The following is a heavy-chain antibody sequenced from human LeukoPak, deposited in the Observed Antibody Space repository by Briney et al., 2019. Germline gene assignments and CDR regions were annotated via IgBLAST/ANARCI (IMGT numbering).Heavy chain of an antibody. Sequence: ASVKVSCKASGYTFTSYGINWVRQATGQGLEWMGWINANNGNTDYAQKLQGRVTITTDTSTSTAYMELRSLRSDDTAVYYCARGGLYDGEGSYEYEWGDPFDYWGQGTLVTVSS. CDR3: ARGGLYDGEGSYEYEWGDPFDY. CDR2: INANNGNT. J-gene: IGHJ5*01. CDR1: GYTFTSYG. V-gene: IGHV1-18*01. D-gene: IGHD3-16*01.